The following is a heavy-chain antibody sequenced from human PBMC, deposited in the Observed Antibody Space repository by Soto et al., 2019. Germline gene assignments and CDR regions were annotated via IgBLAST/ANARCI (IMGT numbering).Heavy chain of an antibody. V-gene: IGHV3-30*18. CDR1: GFTFSSYG. D-gene: IGHD4-17*01. J-gene: IGHJ4*02. CDR3: AKGMEDYGRFDY. Sequence: QVQLVESGGGVVQPGRSLRLSCAASGFTFSSYGMHWVRQAPGKGLEWVAVISYDGSNKYYADSVKGRFTISRDNSSNTLYLQMNSLRAEDTAVYYCAKGMEDYGRFDYWGQGTLVTVSS. CDR2: ISYDGSNK.